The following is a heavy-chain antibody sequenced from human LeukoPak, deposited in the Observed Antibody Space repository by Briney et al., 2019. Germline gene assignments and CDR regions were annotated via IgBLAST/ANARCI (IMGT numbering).Heavy chain of an antibody. CDR3: ARDKGPNGFTYYDILTGTNWFDP. CDR2: ISAYNGNT. Sequence: GASEKVSCKASGYTFTSYGISWVRQAPGQGLEWMGWISAYNGNTNYAQKLQGRVTMTTDTSTSTAYMELRSLRSDDTAVYYCARDKGPNGFTYYDILTGTNWFDPWGQGTLVAVSS. V-gene: IGHV1-18*01. J-gene: IGHJ5*02. D-gene: IGHD3-9*01. CDR1: GYTFTSYG.